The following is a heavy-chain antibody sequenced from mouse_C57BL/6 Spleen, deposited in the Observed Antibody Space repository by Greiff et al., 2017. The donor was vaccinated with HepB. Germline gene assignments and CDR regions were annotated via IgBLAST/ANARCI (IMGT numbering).Heavy chain of an antibody. Sequence: VQLKQSGPELVKPGASVKISCKASGYSFTGYYMNWVKQSPEKSLEWIGEINPSTGGTTYNQKFKSKATLTVDTSSSTAYMQLSSLTSEDSAVYYCARYGDYGSSYWYFDVWGTGTTVTVSS. V-gene: IGHV1-42*01. D-gene: IGHD1-1*01. CDR3: ARYGDYGSSYWYFDV. CDR2: INPSTGGT. J-gene: IGHJ1*03. CDR1: GYSFTGYY.